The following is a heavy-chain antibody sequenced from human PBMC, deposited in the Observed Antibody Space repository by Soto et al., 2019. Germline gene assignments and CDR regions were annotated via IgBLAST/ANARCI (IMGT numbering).Heavy chain of an antibody. D-gene: IGHD3-3*01. J-gene: IGHJ4*02. Sequence: GGSLRLSCAASGFHFSNYAMSWVRPAPGKGLEWLSTISGNDGSTFYADSVRGRFIISRDIFKNTLYLHMSGLRAEDTALYYCAKDPHDFTLYYFDYWGQGALVTVSS. CDR3: AKDPHDFTLYYFDY. V-gene: IGHV3-23*01. CDR2: ISGNDGST. CDR1: GFHFSNYA.